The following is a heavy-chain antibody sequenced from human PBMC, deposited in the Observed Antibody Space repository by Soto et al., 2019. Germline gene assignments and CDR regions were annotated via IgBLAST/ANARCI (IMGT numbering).Heavy chain of an antibody. J-gene: IGHJ4*02. Sequence: ASVKVSCKASGYTFTGYYMHWVRQAPGQGLEWMGWINPNSGGTNYAQKFQGWVTMTRDTSISTAYMELSRLRSDDTAVYYCARGFSVAELGYCSGGSCYLDFDFDYWGQGTLVTVSS. CDR2: INPNSGGT. V-gene: IGHV1-2*04. D-gene: IGHD2-15*01. CDR3: ARGFSVAELGYCSGGSCYLDFDFDY. CDR1: GYTFTGYY.